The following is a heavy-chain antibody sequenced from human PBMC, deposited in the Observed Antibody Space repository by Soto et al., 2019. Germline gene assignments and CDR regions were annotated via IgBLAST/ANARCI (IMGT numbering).Heavy chain of an antibody. D-gene: IGHD4-4*01. J-gene: IGHJ4*02. Sequence: QVQVVQSGAEVNKPGASVKVSCKASGYTFRAYSMNWVRQAPGQRLEWMGWINGVNGNTEYSQTFQGRVTITRDTSASIAYMELSSLRPEDTAGNYCARGSNAGLDYWGQATVVTVSS. CDR2: INGVNGNT. CDR1: GYTFRAYS. V-gene: IGHV1-3*01. CDR3: ARGSNAGLDY.